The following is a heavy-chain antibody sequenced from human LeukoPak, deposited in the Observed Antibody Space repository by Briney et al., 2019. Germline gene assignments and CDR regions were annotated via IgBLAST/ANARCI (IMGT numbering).Heavy chain of an antibody. J-gene: IGHJ4*02. CDR3: ARDSCSGGSCLSDY. Sequence: SETLSLTCAVYGGSFSGYYWSWIRQPPGKGLEWIGEINHSESTSTNYNPSLKSRVTISVDASRKQFSLKLSSVTAADTAVYYCARDSCSGGSCLSDYWGQGTLVTVSS. CDR1: GGSFSGYY. V-gene: IGHV4-34*01. D-gene: IGHD2-15*01. CDR2: INHSESTST.